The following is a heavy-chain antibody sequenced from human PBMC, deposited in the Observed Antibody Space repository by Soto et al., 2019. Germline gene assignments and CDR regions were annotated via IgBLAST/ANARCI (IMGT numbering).Heavy chain of an antibody. D-gene: IGHD5-12*01. Sequence: SETLSLTCSVSGGSISSYYWSWIRQPPGKGLEWIGYIYYSGSTNYNPSLKSRVTISVDTSKNQFSLKLSSVTAADTAVYYCARHVAVATTLPYFDYWGQGTLLTVSS. CDR1: GGSISSYY. CDR2: IYYSGST. J-gene: IGHJ4*02. V-gene: IGHV4-59*08. CDR3: ARHVAVATTLPYFDY.